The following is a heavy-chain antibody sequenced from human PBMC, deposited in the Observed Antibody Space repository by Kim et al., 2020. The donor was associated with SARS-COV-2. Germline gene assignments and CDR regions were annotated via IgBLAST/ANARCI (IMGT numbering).Heavy chain of an antibody. V-gene: IGHV1-18*01. CDR3: ARSLSSDYDYVWGG. CDR1: GYTFTSYG. D-gene: IGHD3-16*01. J-gene: IGHJ4*02. CDR2: ISAYNGNT. Sequence: ASVKVSCKASGYTFTSYGISWVRQAPGQGLEWMGWISAYNGNTNYAQKLQGRVTMTTDTSTSTAYMELRSLRSDDTAVYYCARSLSSDYDYVWGGWGQGTRVTVSS.